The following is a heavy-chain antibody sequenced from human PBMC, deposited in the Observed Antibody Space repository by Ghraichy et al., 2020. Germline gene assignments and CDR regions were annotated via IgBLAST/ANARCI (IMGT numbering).Heavy chain of an antibody. CDR3: VRSYKDGLRHFDY. J-gene: IGHJ4*02. CDR1: GFSFTDYW. V-gene: IGHV3-74*01. CDR2: LNIDGTTV. Sequence: GGSLILSCAASGFSFTDYWMHWVRQTPGRGLEWVSHLNIDGTTVNYADSVKGRFTISRDNAKNTMYLQMISLTVEDTAVYYCVRSYKDGLRHFDYWGQGTLVTVSS. D-gene: IGHD1-14*01.